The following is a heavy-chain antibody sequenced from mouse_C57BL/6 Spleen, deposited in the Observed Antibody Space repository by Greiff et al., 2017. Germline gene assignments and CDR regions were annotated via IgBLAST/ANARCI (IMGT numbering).Heavy chain of an antibody. Sequence: EVQLQQSGPELVKPGASVKIPCKASGYTFTDYNMDWVKQSHGKSLEWIGDINPNNGGTIYNQKFKGKATLTVDKSSSTAYMALRSLTSEDTAVYYCARTYGRGLHWYFDVWGTGTTVTVSS. D-gene: IGHD1-1*01. J-gene: IGHJ1*03. CDR3: ARTYGRGLHWYFDV. CDR2: INPNNGGT. V-gene: IGHV1-18*01. CDR1: GYTFTDYN.